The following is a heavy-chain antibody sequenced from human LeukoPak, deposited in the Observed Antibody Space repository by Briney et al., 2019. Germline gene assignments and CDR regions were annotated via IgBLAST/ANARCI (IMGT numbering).Heavy chain of an antibody. J-gene: IGHJ4*02. CDR1: GYTFTGYY. V-gene: IGHV1-2*02. CDR3: ARESVPAVAARRGLNY. D-gene: IGHD6-6*01. CDR2: INPNSGGT. Sequence: ASVKVSCKASGYTFTGYYMHWVRQAPGQGLEWMGWINPNSGGTNYAQKFQGRVTMTRDTSINTAYMDLSRLRSDDTAVYYCARESVPAVAARRGLNYWGQGTLVAVSS.